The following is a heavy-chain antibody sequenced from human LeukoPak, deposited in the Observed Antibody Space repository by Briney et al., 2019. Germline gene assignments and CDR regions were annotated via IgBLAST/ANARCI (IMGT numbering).Heavy chain of an antibody. CDR2: IKSKTDGGTT. CDR1: GFTFSNAW. CDR3: TTDHSSYYVYYFDY. D-gene: IGHD3-22*01. V-gene: IGHV3-15*01. Sequence: GGSLRLSCAASGFTFSNAWMSWVRQAPGKGLEWVGRIKSKTDGGTTDYAAPVKGRFTISRDDSKNTLYLQMNSLKTEDTAVYYCTTDHSSYYVYYFDYWGQGTLVTVSS. J-gene: IGHJ4*02.